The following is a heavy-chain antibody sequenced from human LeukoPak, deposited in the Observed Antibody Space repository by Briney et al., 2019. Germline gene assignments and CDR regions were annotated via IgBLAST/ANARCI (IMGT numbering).Heavy chain of an antibody. CDR1: GFTFSTYA. V-gene: IGHV3-23*01. J-gene: IGHJ4*02. D-gene: IGHD3-10*01. Sequence: GGSLRLSCAASGFTFSTYAMTWVRQAPGEGLEWVSAISDSGGSTYYTDSVKGRFTISRDNSKNTLYLQMNSLRAEDTAVYYCASILLWYVYDYWGQGTLVTVSS. CDR2: ISDSGGST. CDR3: ASILLWYVYDY.